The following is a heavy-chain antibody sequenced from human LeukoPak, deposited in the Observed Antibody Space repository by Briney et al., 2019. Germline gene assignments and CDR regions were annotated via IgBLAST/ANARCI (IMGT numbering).Heavy chain of an antibody. CDR3: ARDTRGGSYYWNYYYYMDV. CDR2: IKQDGSEK. Sequence: GGSLRLSCAASGFTFSSYWMSWVRQAPGKGLEWVANIKQDGSEKYYVDSVKGRFTISRDNAKNSLYLQMNSLRAEDTAVYYCARDTRGGSYYWNYYYYMDVWGKGTTVTVS. CDR1: GFTFSSYW. D-gene: IGHD1-26*01. V-gene: IGHV3-7*01. J-gene: IGHJ6*03.